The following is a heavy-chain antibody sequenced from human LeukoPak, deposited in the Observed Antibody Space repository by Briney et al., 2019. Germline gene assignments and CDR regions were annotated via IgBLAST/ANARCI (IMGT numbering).Heavy chain of an antibody. D-gene: IGHD5-12*01. CDR1: GFTFISYA. V-gene: IGHV3-23*01. CDR3: AKETLSRGRGYSGYVIDY. Sequence: GGSLRLSCAASGFTFISYAMSWVCQAPGKGLVWVSAISGSGGSTYYADSVKGRFTISRDNSKNTLYLQMNSLRAEDTAVYYCAKETLSRGRGYSGYVIDYWGQGTLVTVSS. CDR2: ISGSGGST. J-gene: IGHJ4*02.